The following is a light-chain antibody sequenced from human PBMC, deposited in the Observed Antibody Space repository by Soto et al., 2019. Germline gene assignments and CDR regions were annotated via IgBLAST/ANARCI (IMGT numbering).Light chain of an antibody. CDR2: GVS. CDR1: QSLSGNY. CDR3: HHYGSSPYT. Sequence: EIVLAQSPGTLSLSPGERATLSCRASQSLSGNYLAWYQQKPGQAPRLLIFGVSSSATGIPDRFSGSGSGTAFTLTINRLEPEDFSVYYCHHYGSSPYTFGLGTKLEIK. J-gene: IGKJ2*01. V-gene: IGKV3-20*01.